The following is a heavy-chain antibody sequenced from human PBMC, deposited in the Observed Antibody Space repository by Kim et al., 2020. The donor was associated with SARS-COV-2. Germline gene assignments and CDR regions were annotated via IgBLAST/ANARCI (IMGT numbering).Heavy chain of an antibody. Sequence: GGSLRLSCAASSGFTFSSYGMRWVRQAPGQGLEVVAVISYDGSNKYYADSVKGRFTISRDNSKNTLYLQMNSLSAEDTAVYYCAKAPSGLVPGGKIWFDPRRQGTLVT. V-gene: IGHV3-30*18. CDR2: ISYDGSNK. CDR3: AKAPSGLVPGGKIWFDP. J-gene: IGHJ5*02. CDR1: SGFTFSSYG. D-gene: IGHD2-2*01.